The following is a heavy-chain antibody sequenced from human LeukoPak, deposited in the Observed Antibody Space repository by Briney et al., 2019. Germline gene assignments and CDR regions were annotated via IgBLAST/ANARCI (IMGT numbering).Heavy chain of an antibody. CDR1: GFTLRSYA. Sequence: GGSLRLSCTASGFTLRSYAMSWVRQAPGKGLEWVSAIGSLGYRTYYADSVKGRFTISRDNSKNTVYLQVNSLGAEDTAVYYCAKGDDSSSWYPYFDYWGQGTLVTVSS. CDR2: IGSLGYRT. J-gene: IGHJ4*02. V-gene: IGHV3-23*01. CDR3: AKGDDSSSWYPYFDY. D-gene: IGHD6-13*01.